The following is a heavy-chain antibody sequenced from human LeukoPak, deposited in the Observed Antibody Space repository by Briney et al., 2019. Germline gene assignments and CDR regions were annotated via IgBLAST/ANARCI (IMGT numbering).Heavy chain of an antibody. J-gene: IGHJ4*02. V-gene: IGHV1-69*06. CDR1: GGTFSSYA. CDR3: ARSIAVAAPFDY. Sequence: GASVKVSCKASGGTFSSYAISWVRQAPGQGLEWMGRIIPIFGTANYAQKFQGRVTITADKSTSTAYMELSSLRSEDTAVYYCARSIAVAAPFDYWGQGTLVTVSS. CDR2: IIPIFGTA. D-gene: IGHD6-19*01.